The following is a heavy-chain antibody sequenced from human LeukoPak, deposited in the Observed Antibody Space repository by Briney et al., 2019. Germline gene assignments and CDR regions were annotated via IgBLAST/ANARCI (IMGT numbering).Heavy chain of an antibody. CDR2: ISYDGSNK. D-gene: IGHD1-26*01. CDR1: GFTFASYG. CDR3: ARDPRVLPYDY. J-gene: IGHJ4*02. Sequence: GGSLRLSCAASGFTFASYGMHWVRQAPGKGLEWVAVISYDGSNKYYADSVKGRFTISRDNSKNTLYLQMNSLRAEDTAVYYCARDPRVLPYDYWGQGTLVTVSS. V-gene: IGHV3-30*03.